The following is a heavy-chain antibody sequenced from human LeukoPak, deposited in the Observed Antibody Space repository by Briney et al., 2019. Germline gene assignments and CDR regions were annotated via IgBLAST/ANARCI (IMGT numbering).Heavy chain of an antibody. CDR1: GFTFSTNW. V-gene: IGHV3-66*01. Sequence: PGGSLRLSCVASGFTFSTNWMTWVRQAPGKGLEWLSVIYSGDRTYYTDSVKDRFTISRDISKNTVYLQMNNLRAEDTAVYYCARDRKYLYYGMEVWGQGTTVTVSS. CDR2: IYSGDRT. D-gene: IGHD3-10*01. J-gene: IGHJ6*02. CDR3: ARDRKYLYYGMEV.